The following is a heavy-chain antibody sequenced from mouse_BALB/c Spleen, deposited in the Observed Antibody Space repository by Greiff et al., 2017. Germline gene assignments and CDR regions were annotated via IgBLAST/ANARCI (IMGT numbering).Heavy chain of an antibody. Sequence: VQLQQTGPELVKPGASVKISCKASGYSFTDYIMLWVKQSHGKSLEWIGNINPYYGSTSYNLKFKGKATLTVDKSSSTAYMQLNSLTSEDSAVYYCARSPTVVGDYFDYWGQGTTLTVSS. CDR2: INPYYGST. D-gene: IGHD1-1*01. J-gene: IGHJ2*01. V-gene: IGHV1-39*01. CDR3: ARSPTVVGDYFDY. CDR1: GYSFTDYI.